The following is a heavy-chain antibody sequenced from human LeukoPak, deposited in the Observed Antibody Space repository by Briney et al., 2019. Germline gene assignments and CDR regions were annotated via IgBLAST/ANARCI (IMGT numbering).Heavy chain of an antibody. CDR3: ARGGGSHYYYHYGMDV. D-gene: IGHD1-26*01. V-gene: IGHV3-7*03. Sequence: GGSLRLSCAASGFIFKKYWMNWVRQVPGKGLECSANIKEDGSETYYADSVKGRFTISRDNPKNLLFLQINSLRVEDTAIYYCARGGGSHYYYHYGMDVWGQGTTVTVSS. CDR2: IKEDGSET. J-gene: IGHJ6*02. CDR1: GFIFKKYW.